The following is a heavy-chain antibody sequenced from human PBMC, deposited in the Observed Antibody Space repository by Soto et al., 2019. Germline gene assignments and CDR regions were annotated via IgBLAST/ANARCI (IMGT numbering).Heavy chain of an antibody. D-gene: IGHD2-2*01. CDR1: GYTFTSYG. V-gene: IGHV1-18*01. Sequence: ASVKVSCKASGYTFTSYGISWVRQAPGQGLEWMGWIIAYYGKANYAQKFQGRVTITADESTSTAYMELSSLRSEDTAVYYCARGGAVNCSSTSCYGYNWFDPWGQGTLVTVSS. J-gene: IGHJ5*02. CDR3: ARGGAVNCSSTSCYGYNWFDP. CDR2: IIAYYGKA.